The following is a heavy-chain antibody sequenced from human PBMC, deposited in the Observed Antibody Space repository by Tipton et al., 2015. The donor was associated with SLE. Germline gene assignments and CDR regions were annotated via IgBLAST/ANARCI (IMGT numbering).Heavy chain of an antibody. Sequence: GDSDTRYSPSFQGQVTISADKSISTAYLQWSSLKASDTAKYYCARLLTIAARDAFDIWGQGTMVTVSS. D-gene: IGHD6-6*01. CDR3: ARLLTIAARDAFDI. CDR2: GDSDT. V-gene: IGHV5-51*01. J-gene: IGHJ3*02.